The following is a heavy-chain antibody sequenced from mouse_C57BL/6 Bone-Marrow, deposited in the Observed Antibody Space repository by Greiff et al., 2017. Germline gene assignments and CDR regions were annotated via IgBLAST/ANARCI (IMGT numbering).Heavy chain of an antibody. Sequence: EVQLQQSGAELVRPGAVVKLSCTASGFNIKDYYMHWVKQRPEQGLEWIGRIDPEDGDTEYAPKFQGKATMTADTSSNTAYLQLSSLTSEDTAVYYCTTCGNYFYAMDYWGQGTSVTVSS. CDR1: GFNIKDYY. J-gene: IGHJ4*01. CDR2: IDPEDGDT. CDR3: TTCGNYFYAMDY. V-gene: IGHV14-1*01. D-gene: IGHD2-1*01.